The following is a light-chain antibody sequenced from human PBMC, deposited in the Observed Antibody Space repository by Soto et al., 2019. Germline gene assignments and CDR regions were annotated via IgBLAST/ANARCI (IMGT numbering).Light chain of an antibody. CDR2: TTS. CDR3: QQCGGSPLFS. V-gene: IGKV3-20*01. CDR1: QSVTSSC. J-gene: IGKJ3*01. Sequence: EIVLTQSPATLSLSPGERATLSCTASQSVTSSCLAWYQRKPGQAPRLLIHTTSTSATDSPDRFSGSGSGTDFPLTTRRLQPEDFAVYYCQQCGGSPLFSFGPGTRVDI.